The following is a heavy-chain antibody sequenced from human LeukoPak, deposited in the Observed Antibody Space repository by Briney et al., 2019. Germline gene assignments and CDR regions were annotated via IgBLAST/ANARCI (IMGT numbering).Heavy chain of an antibody. J-gene: IGHJ4*02. V-gene: IGHV3-66*01. CDR3: ARAGGDYGDYGLGY. CDR1: GLTVRSNY. Sequence: GSLRLSCAASGLTVRSNYMSWVRQAPGKGLEWVSVIYSGGSTYYADSVKGRFTISRDNSKNTLYLQMNSLRAEDTAVYYCARAGGDYGDYGLGYWGQGTLVTVSS. CDR2: IYSGGST. D-gene: IGHD4-17*01.